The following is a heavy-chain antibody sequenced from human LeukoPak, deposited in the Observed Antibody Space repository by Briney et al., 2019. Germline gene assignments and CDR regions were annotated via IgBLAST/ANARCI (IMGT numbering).Heavy chain of an antibody. Sequence: GGSLRLSCAASGFTFSDYYMSRIRQAPGKGLEWVSYISSSGSTIYYADSVKGRFTISRDNAKNSLYLQMNSLRAEDTAVYYCARDLRSGYYYYMDVWGKGTTVTISS. CDR1: GFTFSDYY. V-gene: IGHV3-11*01. CDR3: ARDLRSGYYYYMDV. J-gene: IGHJ6*03. CDR2: ISSSGSTI. D-gene: IGHD6-19*01.